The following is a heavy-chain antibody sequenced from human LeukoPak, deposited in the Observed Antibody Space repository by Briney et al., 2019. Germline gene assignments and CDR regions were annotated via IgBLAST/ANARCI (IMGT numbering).Heavy chain of an antibody. Sequence: GGSLTLSCAASGFTFSGSAMHWVRQASGKGLEWVGRIRSKANSYATAYAASVKGRFTISRDDSKNTAYLQMNSLKTEDTAVYYCTRWTGVAYYYYYGMDVWGQGTTVTVSS. CDR3: TRWTGVAYYYYYGMDV. V-gene: IGHV3-73*01. J-gene: IGHJ6*02. CDR2: IRSKANSYAT. D-gene: IGHD1-14*01. CDR1: GFTFSGSA.